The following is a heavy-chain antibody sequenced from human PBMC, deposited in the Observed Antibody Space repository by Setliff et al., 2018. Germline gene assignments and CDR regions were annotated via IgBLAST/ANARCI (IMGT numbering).Heavy chain of an antibody. Sequence: GGSLRLSCAASGFTFSNYAMSWVRQAPGKGLEWVSAISASGRTTYSADPVKGRFTISRDNAKNSLYLQMNSLRAEDTALYYCARELNGYSFDYWGQGTLVTVSS. D-gene: IGHD2-15*01. CDR3: ARELNGYSFDY. CDR2: ISASGRTT. CDR1: GFTFSNYA. V-gene: IGHV3-23*01. J-gene: IGHJ4*02.